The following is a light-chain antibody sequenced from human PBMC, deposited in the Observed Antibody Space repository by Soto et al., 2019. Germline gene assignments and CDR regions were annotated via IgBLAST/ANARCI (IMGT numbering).Light chain of an antibody. CDR3: CSYTTSATYV. Sequence: QSALTQPASVSWSRGQSITISCTVTVSDVGGYDSVSWYQQHPGRAPKLIIYGVNNRPSGVSNRFSASKSADTASLTISGLQAEDEANYYCCSYTTSATYVCGTGTKVTVL. J-gene: IGLJ1*01. CDR2: GVN. CDR1: VSDVGGYDS. V-gene: IGLV2-14*03.